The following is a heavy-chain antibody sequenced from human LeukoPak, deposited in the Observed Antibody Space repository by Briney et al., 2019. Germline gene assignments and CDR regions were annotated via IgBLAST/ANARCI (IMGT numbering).Heavy chain of an antibody. CDR2: VTPSTGDI. J-gene: IGHJ5*01. V-gene: IGHV1-2*02. Sequence: GASVKVSCKASGYTFTEYYIHWLRQAPEQGLEWMGWVTPSTGDIYYAQNFQGRVTMTRDTSISTAYMQLGSLKSDDTAVYYCARDIAPLGSWWLDSWGQGTLVTVSS. CDR3: ARDIAPLGSWWLDS. D-gene: IGHD6-13*01. CDR1: GYTFTEYY.